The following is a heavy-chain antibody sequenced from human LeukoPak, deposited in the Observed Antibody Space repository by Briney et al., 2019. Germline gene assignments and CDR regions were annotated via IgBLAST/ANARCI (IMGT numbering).Heavy chain of an antibody. CDR2: ISSSSSTI. J-gene: IGHJ4*02. Sequence: GGSLRLSCAASGFTFSSYSMNWVRQAPGKGLEWVSYISSSSSTIYYADSVKGRFTISRDNAKNSLYLQMNSLRAEDTAVYYCAREGYYFDYWGQGTLVTVSS. V-gene: IGHV3-48*01. CDR3: AREGYYFDY. CDR1: GFTFSSYS.